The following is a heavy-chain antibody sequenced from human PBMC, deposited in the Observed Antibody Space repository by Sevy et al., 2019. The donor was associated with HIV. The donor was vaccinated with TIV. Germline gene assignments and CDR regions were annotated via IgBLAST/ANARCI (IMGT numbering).Heavy chain of an antibody. V-gene: IGHV1-2*02. D-gene: IGHD3-16*01. Sequence: ASVKVSCKASGYTFSDYYIHWVRQAPGQGLEWMGWINPNSGGTNYAQKFQGRVTMTRDTSITTAHMELSRMGSDDTAVYYCARQSAYHFYGMDVWGQGTTVTVSS. CDR3: ARQSAYHFYGMDV. CDR2: INPNSGGT. J-gene: IGHJ6*02. CDR1: GYTFSDYY.